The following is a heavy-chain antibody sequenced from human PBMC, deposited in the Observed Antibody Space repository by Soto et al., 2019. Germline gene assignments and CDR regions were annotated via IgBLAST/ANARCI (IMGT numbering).Heavy chain of an antibody. D-gene: IGHD5-18*01. V-gene: IGHV1-46*01. Sequence: ASAKVSSKASGYTFTSYYMHWVRQAPGQGLEWMGIINPSGGSTGYAQKFQGRVTMTRDTSTSTVYMELSSLRSEDTAVYYCAREYSIQYGMDVWGQGTTVTVSS. J-gene: IGHJ6*02. CDR3: AREYSIQYGMDV. CDR1: GYTFTSYY. CDR2: INPSGGST.